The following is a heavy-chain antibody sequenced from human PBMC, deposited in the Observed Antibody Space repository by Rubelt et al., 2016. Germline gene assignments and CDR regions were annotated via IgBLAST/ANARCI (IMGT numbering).Heavy chain of an antibody. CDR3: AMVQAPRYNWFDP. CDR2: ISYSGST. V-gene: IGHV4-39*07. Sequence: QLLLQESGPGLVKPSETLSLTCTVSGGSISSSSYYRAWPRQPPGKDLEWIGSISYSGSTYYNPSLKSRVTISVDTSKNQYCLKPTSWTAAESAVYYGAMVQAPRYNWFDPWGQGALVTVSS. CDR1: GGSISSSSYY. D-gene: IGHD6-6*01. J-gene: IGHJ5*02.